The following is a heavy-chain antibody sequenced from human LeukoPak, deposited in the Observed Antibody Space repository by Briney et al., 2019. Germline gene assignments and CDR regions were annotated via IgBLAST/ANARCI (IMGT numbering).Heavy chain of an antibody. CDR1: GFRISSYA. J-gene: IGHJ4*02. CDR2: ISGSGGST. CDR3: AKGRLGIEDY. Sequence: PGESLRLSCAASGFRISSYAMSWVRQAPGKGLEWVSAISGSGGSTYYADSVKGRFTISRDNSKNTLYLQMNSLRAEDTAVYYCAKGRLGIEDYWGQGTLVTVSS. D-gene: IGHD7-27*01. V-gene: IGHV3-23*01.